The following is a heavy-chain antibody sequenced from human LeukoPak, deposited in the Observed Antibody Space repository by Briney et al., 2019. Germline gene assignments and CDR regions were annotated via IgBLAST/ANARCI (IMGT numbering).Heavy chain of an antibody. CDR2: ISGSGGST. CDR1: GFTFSSYA. V-gene: IGHV3-23*01. Sequence: QPGGSLRLSCAASGFTFSSYAMSWVRQAPGKGLEWVSAISGSGGSTYYADSVKGRFTISRDNSKNTLYLQMNSLRAEDTAVYYCAKDFCSSTSCHTGYWFDPWGQGTLVTVSS. D-gene: IGHD2-2*01. CDR3: AKDFCSSTSCHTGYWFDP. J-gene: IGHJ5*02.